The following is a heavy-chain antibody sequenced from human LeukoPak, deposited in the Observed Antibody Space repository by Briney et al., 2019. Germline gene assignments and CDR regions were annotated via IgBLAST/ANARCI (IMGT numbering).Heavy chain of an antibody. CDR3: IVFGDSNH. J-gene: IGHJ5*02. CDR1: GFTFSSYA. Sequence: GGPLRLSCAASGFTFSSYAMSWVRQAPGKGLEWVSAISGSGGSTCYADSVKGRFTISRDTSKNTLYLQINSLRVEDTAVYYCIVFGDSNHWGQGTLVTVSS. CDR2: ISGSGGST. D-gene: IGHD4-17*01. V-gene: IGHV3-23*01.